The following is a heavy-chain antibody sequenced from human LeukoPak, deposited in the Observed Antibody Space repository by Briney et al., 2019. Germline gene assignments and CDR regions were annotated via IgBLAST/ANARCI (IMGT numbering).Heavy chain of an antibody. CDR2: ISEDGSEE. J-gene: IGHJ4*02. CDR1: GFTFSRYT. Sequence: PGRSLRLSCAASGFTFSRYTMHWVRQAPGKGLEWLALISEDGSEEYYLDSVKGRFTISRDNSKNTLSLQMDSLRAEDTAVYYCVGDDWHLPDLFDYWGQGTLVIVSS. D-gene: IGHD1-14*01. CDR3: VGDDWHLPDLFDY. V-gene: IGHV3-30-3*01.